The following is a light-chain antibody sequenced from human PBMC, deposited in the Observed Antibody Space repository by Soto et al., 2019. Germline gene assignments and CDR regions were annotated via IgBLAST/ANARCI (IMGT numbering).Light chain of an antibody. CDR1: QGISSY. J-gene: IGKJ1*01. Sequence: AIRMTQSPSSFSASTGDRVTITCRASQGISSYLAWYQQKPGKAPKLLIYAASTLQSGVPLRFSGSGSGTDFTLTISCLQSEDFATYYCQHYYSYPWTFGQGTKVEIK. CDR3: QHYYSYPWT. CDR2: AAS. V-gene: IGKV1-8*01.